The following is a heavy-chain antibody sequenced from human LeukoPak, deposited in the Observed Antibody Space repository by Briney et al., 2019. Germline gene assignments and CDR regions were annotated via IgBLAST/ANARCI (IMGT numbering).Heavy chain of an antibody. J-gene: IGHJ4*02. CDR3: AKEKGDTAMAPYYFDY. D-gene: IGHD5-18*01. CDR1: GFTFSSYG. Sequence: GGSLRLSCAASGFTFSSYGMHWVRQAPGKGLAWVAFIRYDGSNKYYADSVKGRFTISRDNSKNTLYLQMNSLRAEDTAVYYCAKEKGDTAMAPYYFDYWGQGTLVTVSS. CDR2: IRYDGSNK. V-gene: IGHV3-30*02.